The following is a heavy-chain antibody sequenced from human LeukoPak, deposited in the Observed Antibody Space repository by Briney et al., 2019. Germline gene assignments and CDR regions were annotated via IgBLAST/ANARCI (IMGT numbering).Heavy chain of an antibody. Sequence: ASVKVSCTPSGGTFSIYAISWVRPAPGQGLEWMGGIIPIFGTANYAQKFQGRVTITADESTSTAYMELSSLRSEDTAVYYCARVIPDYGDYGPEYYFDYWGQGTLVTVSS. CDR2: IIPIFGTA. D-gene: IGHD4-17*01. V-gene: IGHV1-69*13. J-gene: IGHJ4*02. CDR1: GGTFSIYA. CDR3: ARVIPDYGDYGPEYYFDY.